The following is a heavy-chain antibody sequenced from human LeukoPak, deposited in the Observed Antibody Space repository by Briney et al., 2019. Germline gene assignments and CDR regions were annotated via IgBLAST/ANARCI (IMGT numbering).Heavy chain of an antibody. D-gene: IGHD6-19*01. Sequence: PGGSLRLSCAASGFIFSDYPMHWVRQAPGKGLEWVAVISSEGNNQYYAASVKGRFTIFRDTSKNTLYLQMSSLRAEDRAVYYCSRAQNSAWHHFEYWGQGTLVTVSS. CDR2: ISSEGNNQ. CDR3: SRAQNSAWHHFEY. J-gene: IGHJ4*02. V-gene: IGHV3-30-3*01. CDR1: GFIFSDYP.